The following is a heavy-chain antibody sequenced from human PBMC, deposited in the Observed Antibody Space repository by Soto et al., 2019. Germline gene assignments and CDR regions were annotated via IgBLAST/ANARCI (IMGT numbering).Heavy chain of an antibody. D-gene: IGHD3-22*01. CDR1: GFTFSDYY. CDR3: ARARFTYYYDSSGPYSDY. V-gene: IGHV3-11*01. J-gene: IGHJ4*02. CDR2: ISSSGNTI. Sequence: PGGSLRLSCAASGFTFSDYYMGWIRQAPGKGLEWVSYISSSGNTIYYTDSMKGRFTVSRDNAKNSLYVQMNSLRAEDTAVYYCARARFTYYYDSSGPYSDYWGQGTLVTVSS.